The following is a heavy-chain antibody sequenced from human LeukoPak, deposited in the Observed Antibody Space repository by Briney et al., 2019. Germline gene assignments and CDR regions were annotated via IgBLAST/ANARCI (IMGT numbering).Heavy chain of an antibody. CDR1: GFTFSDYW. Sequence: PGGSLRLSCTVSGFTFSDYWMTWIRQAPGKGLEWVSSISTIGTIIHYADSVRGRFTISRDNAKNSLYLQMNSLRVEDTAVYYCARGDHLWNYWGQGTLVTVSS. V-gene: IGHV3-11*04. CDR2: ISTIGTII. J-gene: IGHJ4*02. D-gene: IGHD3-3*02. CDR3: ARGDHLWNY.